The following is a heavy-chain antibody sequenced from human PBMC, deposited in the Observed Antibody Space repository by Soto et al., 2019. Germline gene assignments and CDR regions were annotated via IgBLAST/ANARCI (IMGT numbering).Heavy chain of an antibody. J-gene: IGHJ6*03. CDR3: ARAPSGYYYYYMDV. CDR1: GGSISSYY. D-gene: IGHD2-15*01. Sequence: QVQLQESGPGLVKPSETLSLTCTVSGGSISSYYWSWIRQPPGKGLEWIGYIYYSGSTNDNPSLRSRVTISVDTSKNQFSLKLSSVTAADTAVYYCARAPSGYYYYYMDVWGKGTTVTVSS. CDR2: IYYSGST. V-gene: IGHV4-59*01.